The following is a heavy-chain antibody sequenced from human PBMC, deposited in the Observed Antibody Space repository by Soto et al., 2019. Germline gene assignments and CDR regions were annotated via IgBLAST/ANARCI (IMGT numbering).Heavy chain of an antibody. CDR2: ISGSGDYT. J-gene: IGHJ4*02. Sequence: EVRLLGSGGGLIQPGGSLRLSCAASGFTFSSYAMSWVRQAPGKGLEWVSAISGSGDYTYYADSVKGRFTISRDNSKNTLYLQMNSLRAEDTAVYYCARRFRYCSGTSCYDSWGQGTLVTVSS. D-gene: IGHD2-2*01. CDR1: GFTFSSYA. V-gene: IGHV3-23*01. CDR3: ARRFRYCSGTSCYDS.